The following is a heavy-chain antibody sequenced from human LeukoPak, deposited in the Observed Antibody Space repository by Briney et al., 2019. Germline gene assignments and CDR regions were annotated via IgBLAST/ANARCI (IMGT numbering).Heavy chain of an antibody. CDR1: GFTFSNYY. D-gene: IGHD3-10*01. V-gene: IGHV3-11*01. Sequence: GGSLRLSCAASGFTFSNYYMSWIRQAPGKGLEWVSYISSSGSTIYYADSVKGRFTISRDNAKNSLYLQMNSLRAEDTAVYYCARVPSGSYSYYYYGMDVWGQGTTVTVSS. CDR3: ARVPSGSYSYYYYGMDV. CDR2: ISSSGSTI. J-gene: IGHJ6*02.